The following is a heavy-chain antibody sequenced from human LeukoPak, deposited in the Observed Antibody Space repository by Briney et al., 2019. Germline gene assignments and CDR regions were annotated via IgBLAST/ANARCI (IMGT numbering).Heavy chain of an antibody. Sequence: SETLSLTCTVPGGSISSGSYYWSWIRQPAGKGLEWIGRIYTSGSTNYNPSLKSRVTISVDTSKNQFSLKLSSVTAADTAVYYCAGSIAAAGWYYFDYWGQGTLVTVSS. CDR2: IYTSGST. V-gene: IGHV4-61*02. CDR3: AGSIAAAGWYYFDY. J-gene: IGHJ4*02. CDR1: GGSISSGSYY. D-gene: IGHD6-13*01.